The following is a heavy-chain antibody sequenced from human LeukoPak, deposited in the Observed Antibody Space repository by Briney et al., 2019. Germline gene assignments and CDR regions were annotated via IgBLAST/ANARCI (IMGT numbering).Heavy chain of an antibody. CDR2: IFYSGKT. J-gene: IGHJ4*02. D-gene: IGHD6-19*01. V-gene: IGHV4-59*08. CDR3: ARHSSGLYYFDY. CDR1: GGSISGYY. Sequence: PSETLSLTCTVSGGSISGYYWNWIRQPPGKGLEWIGHIFYSGKTNYSPSLKSRVTISVDTSKNQFSLKLTSVTAADTAIYYCARHSSGLYYFDYWGQGTLVTVSS.